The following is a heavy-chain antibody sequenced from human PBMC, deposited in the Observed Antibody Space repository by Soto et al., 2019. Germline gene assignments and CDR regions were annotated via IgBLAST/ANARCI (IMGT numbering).Heavy chain of an antibody. D-gene: IGHD2-8*01. V-gene: IGHV3-48*01. Sequence: GGSLRLSCAASGFTFSSYSMNWVRQAPGKGLEWVSYISSSSSTIYYADSVKGRFTISRDNAKNSLYLQMNSLRAEDTAGYYCVRDRKSVSNNLYYAFDIWGQGTMVTVSS. CDR3: VRDRKSVSNNLYYAFDI. CDR1: GFTFSSYS. CDR2: ISSSSSTI. J-gene: IGHJ3*02.